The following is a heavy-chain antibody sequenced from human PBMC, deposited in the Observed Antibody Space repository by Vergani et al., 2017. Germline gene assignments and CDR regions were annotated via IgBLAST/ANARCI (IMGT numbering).Heavy chain of an antibody. D-gene: IGHD2-21*01. CDR2: VNTNTGNL. Sequence: QAQLVQSGSEFKKPGASVKISCKASGYSFTNYAMNWVRQAPGQGLEWMGWVNTNTGNLMYGQGFTGRFVSSLDTSVNTAYLEITNLRADDTAVYYCAASGVGASHYSLYVMDVWGQGTTVIVSS. CDR1: GYSFTNYA. CDR3: AASGVGASHYSLYVMDV. V-gene: IGHV7-4-1*02. J-gene: IGHJ6*02.